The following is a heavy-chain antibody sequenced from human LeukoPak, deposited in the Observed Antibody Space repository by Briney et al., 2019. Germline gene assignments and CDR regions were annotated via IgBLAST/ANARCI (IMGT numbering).Heavy chain of an antibody. V-gene: IGHV4-39*01. CDR3: ARGVSMIVVVIHDWYFDL. D-gene: IGHD3-22*01. CDR2: IYYSGRT. J-gene: IGHJ2*01. CDR1: GGSISSSSYY. Sequence: PSETLSLTCTVSGGSISSSSYYWGWIRRPPGKGLERIGNIYYSGRTYYNPSLKSRVTISVDTSKNQFSLKLSSVTATDTAVYYCARGVSMIVVVIHDWYFDLWGRGTLVTVSS.